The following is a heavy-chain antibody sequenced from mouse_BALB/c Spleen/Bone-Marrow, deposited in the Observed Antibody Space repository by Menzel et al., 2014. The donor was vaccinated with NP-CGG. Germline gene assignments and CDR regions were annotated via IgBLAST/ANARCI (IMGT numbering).Heavy chain of an antibody. CDR1: GFTFSSFG. J-gene: IGHJ4*01. CDR3: ARARSTMITTGAMDY. V-gene: IGHV5-17*02. Sequence: VQLQQSGGGLVRPGGSRKLSCAASGFTFSSFGMHWVRQAPEKGLEWVAYISSGSGTIYYADTMKGRFTISRDNPKNTLFLQMTSLRSEDTAMYYCARARSTMITTGAMDYWGQGTSVTVSS. D-gene: IGHD2-4*01. CDR2: ISSGSGTI.